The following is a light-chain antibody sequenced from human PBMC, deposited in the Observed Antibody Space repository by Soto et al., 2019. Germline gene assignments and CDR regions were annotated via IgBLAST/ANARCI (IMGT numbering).Light chain of an antibody. V-gene: IGKV3-20*01. CDR2: GAS. J-gene: IGKJ1*01. Sequence: EIVLRQSPGTLSLCPGERATLSCRASQSVSSSYLAWYQQKPGQAPRLLIYGASSRATGIPDRFSGSGSGTDFTLTISRLEPEVFALYYCQQYGSSPRTFGQGTKVDIK. CDR1: QSVSSSY. CDR3: QQYGSSPRT.